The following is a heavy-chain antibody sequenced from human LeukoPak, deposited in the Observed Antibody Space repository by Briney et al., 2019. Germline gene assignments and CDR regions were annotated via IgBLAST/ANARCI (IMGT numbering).Heavy chain of an antibody. CDR2: IYYSGST. CDR1: GGSISIYY. D-gene: IGHD3-10*01. CDR3: ARETMVRGVIGQSYYYYGMDV. V-gene: IGHV4-59*01. Sequence: KPSETLSLTCTGSGGSISIYYWSWIRQPPGKGLEWIGYIYYSGSTNYNPSLKSRVTISVDTSKNQFSLKLSSATAADTAVYYCARETMVRGVIGQSYYYYGMDVWGQGTTVTVSS. J-gene: IGHJ6*02.